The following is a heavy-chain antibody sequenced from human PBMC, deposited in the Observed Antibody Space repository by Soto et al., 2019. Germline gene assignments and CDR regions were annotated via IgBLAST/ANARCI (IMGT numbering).Heavy chain of an antibody. CDR2: IYYSGST. J-gene: IGHJ6*02. Sequence: SETLSLTCTVSGGSISSGGYYWSWIRQHPGKGLEWIGYIYYSGSTYYNPSLKSRVTISVDTSKNQFSLKLSSVTAADTAVYYCARGRGYSGYDGDFYGMDVWGQGTTVTVSS. CDR3: ARGRGYSGYDGDFYGMDV. CDR1: GGSISSGGYY. D-gene: IGHD5-12*01. V-gene: IGHV4-31*03.